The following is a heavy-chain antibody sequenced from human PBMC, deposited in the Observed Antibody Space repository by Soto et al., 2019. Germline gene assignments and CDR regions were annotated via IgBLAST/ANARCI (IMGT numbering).Heavy chain of an antibody. CDR3: ARDLGRGLGYCSGGSCPNRRWGMDV. CDR1: ASSISSYY. CDR2: IYYSGST. D-gene: IGHD2-15*01. V-gene: IGHV4-59*01. Sequence: SETLALTCTVSASSISSYYWSCIRQSPGKGLEWIGYIYYSGSTNYNPSLKSRVTISVDTSKNQFSLKLSSVTAADTAVYYCARDLGRGLGYCSGGSCPNRRWGMDVWGQGTTVTVSS. J-gene: IGHJ6*02.